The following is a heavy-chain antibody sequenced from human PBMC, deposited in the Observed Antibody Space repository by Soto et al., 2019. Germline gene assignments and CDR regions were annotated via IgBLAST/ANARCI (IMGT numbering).Heavy chain of an antibody. CDR3: AYGGSCDY. CDR1: GFSFNTYE. CDR2: ISSSGSTI. D-gene: IGHD1-26*01. J-gene: IGHJ4*02. Sequence: EAQLVESGGGLVQPGGSLRLSCAASGFSFNTYEMNWVRQAPGKGLEWVSYISSSGSTIYYADSVKGRFTVSRDNGKNSLYLQMNSLRAEDTAVYYCAYGGSCDYWGQGTQVTVSS. V-gene: IGHV3-48*03.